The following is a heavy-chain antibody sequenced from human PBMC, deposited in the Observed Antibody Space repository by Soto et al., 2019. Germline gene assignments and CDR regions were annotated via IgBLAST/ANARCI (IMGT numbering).Heavy chain of an antibody. Sequence: QVQLVQSGAEVKKPGASVKVSCKASGYTFTGYYMHWVRQAPGQGLEWMGWINPNSGGTNYAQKFKGWVTMTRDTSISTAYMELSRLRSDETAVYYCARDQYPGFNWFDPWGQGTLVTVSS. D-gene: IGHD2-2*01. CDR1: GYTFTGYY. CDR3: ARDQYPGFNWFDP. J-gene: IGHJ5*02. V-gene: IGHV1-2*04. CDR2: INPNSGGT.